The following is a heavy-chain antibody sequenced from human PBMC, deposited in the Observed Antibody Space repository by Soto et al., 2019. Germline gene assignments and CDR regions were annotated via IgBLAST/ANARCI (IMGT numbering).Heavy chain of an antibody. CDR2: IIPIFGTA. V-gene: IGHV1-69*13. J-gene: IGHJ4*02. D-gene: IGHD3-22*01. Sequence: ASVKVSCKASGGTFSSYAISWVRQAPGQGLEWMGGIIPIFGTANYAQKFQGRVTITADESTSTAYMELSSLRSEDTAVYYCARGAGPYYDSSGYYGYWGQGTLVTVSS. CDR1: GGTFSSYA. CDR3: ARGAGPYYDSSGYYGY.